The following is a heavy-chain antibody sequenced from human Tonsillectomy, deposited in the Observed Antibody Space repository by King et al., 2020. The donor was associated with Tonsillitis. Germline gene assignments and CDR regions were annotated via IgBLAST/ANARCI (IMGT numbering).Heavy chain of an antibody. V-gene: IGHV3-30*18. D-gene: IGHD4-17*01. CDR3: AKSYPDYGDYGHFVY. J-gene: IGHJ4*02. CDR2: ISYDGSNK. CDR1: GFTFSRSG. Sequence: VQLVESGGGVVQPGRSLRLSCAASGFTFSRSGMHWVRQAPGKGLAWVAVISYDGSNKYYADSVKGRFTISRDNSKNTLYLQMNSLRAEDTAVYYCAKSYPDYGDYGHFVYWGQGTLVTVSS.